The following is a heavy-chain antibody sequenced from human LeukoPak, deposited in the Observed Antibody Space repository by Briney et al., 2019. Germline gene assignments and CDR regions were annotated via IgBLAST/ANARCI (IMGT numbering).Heavy chain of an antibody. CDR3: ASSRWPTGPDY. J-gene: IGHJ4*02. D-gene: IGHD4-23*01. CDR1: GGSFSGYY. CDR2: INHSGST. Sequence: SETLSFTCAVYGGSFSGYYWSWIRQPPGKGLEWIGEINHSGSTNYNPSLKSRVTISVDTSKNQFSLKLSSVTAADTAVYYCASSRWPTGPDYWGQGTLVTVSS. V-gene: IGHV4-34*01.